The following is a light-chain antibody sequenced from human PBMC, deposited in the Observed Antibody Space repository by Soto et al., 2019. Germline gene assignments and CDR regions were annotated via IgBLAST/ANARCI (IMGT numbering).Light chain of an antibody. J-gene: IGKJ1*01. CDR3: QQCLTTPRT. Sequence: DIQMTQFPSSLSASVGDRVTITCRANQTISTCLNWYQQNPRTAPKLLIYAASDLENGVPSRFSGSGSGTYFTLTISSLQPEDFVTYYCQQCLTTPRTFGQGTRVEI. V-gene: IGKV1-39*01. CDR1: QTISTC. CDR2: AAS.